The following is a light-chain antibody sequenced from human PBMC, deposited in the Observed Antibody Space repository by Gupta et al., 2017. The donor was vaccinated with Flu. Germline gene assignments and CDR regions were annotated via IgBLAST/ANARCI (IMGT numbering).Light chain of an antibody. V-gene: IGKV1-5*03. CDR1: SW. Sequence: SWLAWYQQRPGKAPRLLIYMASNLEGGVPSRFRGSGSGTEFTLTISSLQPDDFATYYCQHYNMYPHTFGQGTKLEI. CDR2: MAS. J-gene: IGKJ2*01. CDR3: QHYNMYPHT.